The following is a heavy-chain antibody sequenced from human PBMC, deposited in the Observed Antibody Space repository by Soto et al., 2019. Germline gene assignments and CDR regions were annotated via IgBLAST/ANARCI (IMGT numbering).Heavy chain of an antibody. Sequence: PSETLSLTCTVSGGSISGSYWSWIRQPAGKGLEWIGRTYTSGSTNYNPSLKSRVTMSVDTSKNQFSLKLSSVTAADTAVYYCAISYYYDSSGDYWGQGTLVTVSS. D-gene: IGHD3-22*01. CDR1: GGSISGSY. CDR3: AISYYYDSSGDY. V-gene: IGHV4-4*07. J-gene: IGHJ4*02. CDR2: TYTSGST.